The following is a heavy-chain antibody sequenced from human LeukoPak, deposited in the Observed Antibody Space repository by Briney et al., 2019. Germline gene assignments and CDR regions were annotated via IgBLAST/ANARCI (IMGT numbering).Heavy chain of an antibody. CDR1: GYTFTSYG. CDR2: INPNSGGT. D-gene: IGHD3-16*02. J-gene: IGHJ4*02. V-gene: IGHV1-2*02. CDR3: ARLGDFVWGSYRPGFDH. Sequence: ASVKVSCKASGYTFTSYGISWVRQAPGQGLEWMGWINPNSGGTNYAQKFQGRVTMTRDTSISTACMELSRLRSDDTAVYYCARLGDFVWGSYRPGFDHWGQGTLVTVSS.